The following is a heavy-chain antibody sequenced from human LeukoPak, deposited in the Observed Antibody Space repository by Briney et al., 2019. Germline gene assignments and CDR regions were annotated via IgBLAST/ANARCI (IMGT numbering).Heavy chain of an antibody. Sequence: AGGSLRLSCSASGFTFSSYAMHWVRQAPGKGLEYVSAISSNGGSTYYADSVKGRFTISRDNSKNTLYLQMNSLRAEDTAVYYCAKTIGMAAHYWGQGTLVTVSS. V-gene: IGHV3-64*04. D-gene: IGHD5-24*01. CDR3: AKTIGMAAHY. CDR1: GFTFSSYA. CDR2: ISSNGGST. J-gene: IGHJ4*02.